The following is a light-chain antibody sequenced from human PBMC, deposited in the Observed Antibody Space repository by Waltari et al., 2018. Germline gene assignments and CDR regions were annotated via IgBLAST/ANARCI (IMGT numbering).Light chain of an antibody. CDR3: AAWDDSLNGRWV. Sequence: QSEMSQPPSVSGTPGQTVTISCSGRSSNVGSNVVNWYQQLPGTAPKLLIYRNDQRPAGVPDLFSGSKSGTSASLAISGLQSEDEADYYCAAWDDSLNGRWVFGAGTKLTVL. V-gene: IGLV1-44*01. CDR2: RND. CDR1: SSNVGSNV. J-gene: IGLJ2*01.